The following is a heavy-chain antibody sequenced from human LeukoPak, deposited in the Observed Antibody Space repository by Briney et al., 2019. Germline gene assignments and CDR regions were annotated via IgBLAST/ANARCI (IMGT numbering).Heavy chain of an antibody. CDR1: GGSISSYY. CDR2: IYYSGST. CDR3: ANFMVVGGAFDI. V-gene: IGHV4-59*01. J-gene: IGHJ3*02. D-gene: IGHD1-26*01. Sequence: SETLSLTCTVSGGSISSYYWSWIRQPPGKGLEWIGYIYYSGSTNYNPSLKSRVTISVDTSKNQFSLKLSSVTAADTAVYYCANFMVVGGAFDIWGQGTMVTVSS.